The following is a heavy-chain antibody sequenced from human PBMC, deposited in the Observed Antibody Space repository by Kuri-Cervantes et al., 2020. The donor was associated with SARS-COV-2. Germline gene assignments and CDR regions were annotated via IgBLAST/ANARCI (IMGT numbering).Heavy chain of an antibody. D-gene: IGHD3-3*01. CDR2: IKSKAYGETA. J-gene: IGHJ4*02. V-gene: IGHV3-49*03. CDR3: TRMSTQYYDFWSGGYRDFDY. Sequence: QTLSLTCAASGFTFSGYSMNWIRQAPGKGLEWVGFIKSKAYGETAEYAASVKGRFTISRDDSKTIAYLQMNSLKTEDTAVYYCTRMSTQYYDFWSGGYRDFDYWGQGTLVTVSS. CDR1: GFTFSGYS.